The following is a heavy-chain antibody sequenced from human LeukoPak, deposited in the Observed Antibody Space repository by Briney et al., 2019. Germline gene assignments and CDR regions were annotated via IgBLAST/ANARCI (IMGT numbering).Heavy chain of an antibody. D-gene: IGHD6-13*01. J-gene: IGHJ5*02. CDR3: ARGRGRHSSSWFDP. V-gene: IGHV1-69*06. CDR2: IIPIFGTA. Sequence: EASVKVSCKASGGTFSSNAISWVRQAPGQGLEWMGGIIPIFGTANYAQKFQGRVTITADKSTSTAYMELSSLRSEDTAVYYCARGRGRHSSSWFDPWGQGTLVTVSS. CDR1: GGTFSSNA.